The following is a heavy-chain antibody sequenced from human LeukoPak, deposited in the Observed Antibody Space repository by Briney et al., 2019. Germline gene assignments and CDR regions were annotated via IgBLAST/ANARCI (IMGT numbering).Heavy chain of an antibody. Sequence: HPGGSLKLSCVASGFTFSDSAIHWVRQSSGKGLEWIGHMDKETNLYATALAASVKGRFTVSRDDSKNTAYLHMNSLKTEDTALYYCTRDSGTYNWFDPWGQGARGTASS. D-gene: IGHD1-26*01. V-gene: IGHV3-73*01. CDR1: GFTFSDSA. CDR3: TRDSGTYNWFDP. J-gene: IGHJ5*02. CDR2: MDKETNLYAT.